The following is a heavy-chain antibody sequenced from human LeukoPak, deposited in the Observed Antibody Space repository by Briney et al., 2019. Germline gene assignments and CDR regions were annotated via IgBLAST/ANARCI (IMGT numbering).Heavy chain of an antibody. CDR1: GGTFSSYA. CDR2: IIPIFGTA. Sequence: SVKVSCKASGGTFSSYAISWVRQAPGQVLEWMGWIIPIFGTANYAQKFQGRVTITTDESTSTAYMELSSLRSEDTAVYYCASPQHMRVVRGVNYYMDVWGKGTTVTVSS. D-gene: IGHD3-10*01. CDR3: ASPQHMRVVRGVNYYMDV. V-gene: IGHV1-69*05. J-gene: IGHJ6*03.